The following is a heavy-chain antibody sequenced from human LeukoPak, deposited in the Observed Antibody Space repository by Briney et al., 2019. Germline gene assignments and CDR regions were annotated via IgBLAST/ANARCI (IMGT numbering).Heavy chain of an antibody. Sequence: GGSLRLSCAASGFTFSRYAMSWVRQAPGKGLEWVSAISGSGGSTYYADSVKGRFTISRDNSKNTLYLQMNSLRAEDTAVYYCANGPGGAVAGTYYFDYWGRGTLVTVSS. CDR2: ISGSGGST. J-gene: IGHJ4*02. CDR1: GFTFSRYA. D-gene: IGHD6-19*01. CDR3: ANGPGGAVAGTYYFDY. V-gene: IGHV3-23*01.